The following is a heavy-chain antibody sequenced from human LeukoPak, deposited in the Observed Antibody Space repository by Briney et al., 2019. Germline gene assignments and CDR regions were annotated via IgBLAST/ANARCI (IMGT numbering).Heavy chain of an antibody. CDR3: ARGLAISYQLLYEMTAPFDY. CDR2: INPNSGGT. Sequence: ASVKVSCKASGYTFTGYYMHWVRQAPGQGLEWMEWINPNSGGTNYAQKFQGRVTMTRDTSISTAYMELSRLRSDDTAVYYCARGLAISYQLLYEMTAPFDYWGQGTLVTVSS. J-gene: IGHJ4*02. D-gene: IGHD2-2*02. CDR1: GYTFTGYY. V-gene: IGHV1-2*02.